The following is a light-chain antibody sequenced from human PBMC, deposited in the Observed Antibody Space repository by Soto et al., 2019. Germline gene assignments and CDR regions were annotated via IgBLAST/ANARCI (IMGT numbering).Light chain of an antibody. CDR1: SSDVGGYNY. Sequence: QSALTQPASVSGSPGQSITISCTGTSSDVGGYNYVSWYQQHPGKAPKLMIYEVSNRPSGVFNRFSGSKSGNTASLTISGLQAEDEADYYCSSYTSSSTLTVFGGGTQLTVL. J-gene: IGLJ2*01. CDR2: EVS. CDR3: SSYTSSSTLTV. V-gene: IGLV2-14*01.